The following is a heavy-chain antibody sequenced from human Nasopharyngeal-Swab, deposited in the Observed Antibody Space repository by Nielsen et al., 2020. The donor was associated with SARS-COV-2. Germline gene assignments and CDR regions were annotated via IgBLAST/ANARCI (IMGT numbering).Heavy chain of an antibody. J-gene: IGHJ4*02. CDR3: ARGEGAVDY. Sequence: GSLRLSCAVSGGSISSSNWWSWVRQPPGKGLGWIGEIYHSGRTNYNPFLNSPVTISVDKSKNQSSLKLSSVTAADTAVYYCARGEGAVDYWGQGTLVTVSS. CDR2: IYHSGRT. CDR1: GGSISSSNW. D-gene: IGHD1-26*01. V-gene: IGHV4-4*02.